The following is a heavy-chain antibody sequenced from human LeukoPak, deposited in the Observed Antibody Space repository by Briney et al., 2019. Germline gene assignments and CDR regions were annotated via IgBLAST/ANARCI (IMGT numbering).Heavy chain of an antibody. CDR3: ARDRLDIVPSGYYYYYYMDV. D-gene: IGHD2-2*03. CDR2: IIPIFGTA. CDR1: GGTFSSYA. J-gene: IGHJ6*03. Sequence: ASVKVSCKASGGTFSSYAISWVRQAPGQGLEWMGGIIPIFGTANCAQKFQGRVTITTDESTSTAYMELSSLRSEDTAVYYCARDRLDIVPSGYYYYYYMDVWGKGTTVTVSS. V-gene: IGHV1-69*05.